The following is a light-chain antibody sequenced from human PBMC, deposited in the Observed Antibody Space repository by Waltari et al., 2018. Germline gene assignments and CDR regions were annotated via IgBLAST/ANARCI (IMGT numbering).Light chain of an antibody. J-gene: IGKJ2*01. CDR2: AAS. CDR3: QQTYSSPYT. CDR1: QTITSY. V-gene: IGKV1-39*01. Sequence: DIQMTQSPASLSASVGDRVTITCRASQTITSYLNWYQHRPGKPPQLLIFAASRLQNGVPSRFSGSGSGTTFSLTINNVQPEDFATYFCQQTYSSPYTFGQGTKVDIQ.